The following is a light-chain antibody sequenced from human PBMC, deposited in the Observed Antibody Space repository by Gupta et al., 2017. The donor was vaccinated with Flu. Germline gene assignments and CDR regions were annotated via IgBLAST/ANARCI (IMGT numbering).Light chain of an antibody. CDR3: QQSCRSRIYS. CDR2: GAS. CDR1: QSVSSTY. Sequence: VFTHPPRPLSLSPGERATLSCRASQSVSSTYLAWYQHKAGQPPRLLIYGASNRDTGIPDRFSGSGAGTDFTLTISGLEPEDSTVYYCQQSCRSRIYSFGQGTKLEIK. J-gene: IGKJ2*03. V-gene: IGKV3-20*01.